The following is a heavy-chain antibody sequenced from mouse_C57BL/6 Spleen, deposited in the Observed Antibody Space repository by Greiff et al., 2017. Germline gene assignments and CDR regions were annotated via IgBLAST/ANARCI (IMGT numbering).Heavy chain of an antibody. V-gene: IGHV5-16*01. Sequence: EVKLMESEGGLVQPGSSMKLSCTASGFTFSDYYMAWVRQVPEKGLEWVANINYDGSSTYYLDSLKSRFIISRDNAKNNLYLQMSHLKSEDTAMYYCARDTDEGAMDDWGQGTSVTVSS. J-gene: IGHJ4*01. D-gene: IGHD1-1*01. CDR3: ARDTDEGAMDD. CDR2: INYDGSST. CDR1: GFTFSDYY.